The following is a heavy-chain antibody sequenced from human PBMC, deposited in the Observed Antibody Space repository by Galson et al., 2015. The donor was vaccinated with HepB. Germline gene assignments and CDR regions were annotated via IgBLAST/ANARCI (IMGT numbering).Heavy chain of an antibody. CDR1: GGTFSSYA. CDR3: ARDGLIVGATGGFYYYMDV. CDR2: IIPIFGTA. Sequence: SVKVSCKASGGTFSSYAISWVRQAPGQGLEWMGGIIPIFGTATYAQKFQGRVTITADESTRTAYMELSSLRSEDTAVYYCARDGLIVGATGGFYYYMDVWGKGTTVTVSS. V-gene: IGHV1-69*13. J-gene: IGHJ6*03. D-gene: IGHD1-26*01.